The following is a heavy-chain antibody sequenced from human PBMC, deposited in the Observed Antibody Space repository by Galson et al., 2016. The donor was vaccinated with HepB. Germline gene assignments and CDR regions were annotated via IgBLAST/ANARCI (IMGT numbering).Heavy chain of an antibody. CDR2: IYPXXSDT. V-gene: IGHV5-51*01. Sequence: QSGAEVKKPGESLKIXXXGSXXSFTXXWIXXXRQXXXKGXXWMGXIYPXXSDTRYSPSSQGQVTISADKSISTAYLXWSSLKASDTAMYYCSRPSRDYGDVDYWXQGTLVTVSS. CDR1: XXSFTXXW. D-gene: IGHD3-16*01. J-gene: IGHJ4*02. CDR3: SRPSRDYGDVDY.